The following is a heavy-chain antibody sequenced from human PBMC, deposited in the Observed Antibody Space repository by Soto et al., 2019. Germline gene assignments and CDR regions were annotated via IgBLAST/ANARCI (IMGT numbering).Heavy chain of an antibody. CDR2: FDPEDGET. V-gene: IGHV1-24*01. Sequence: ASVKVSCKVSGYTLTELSMHWVRQAPGKGLEWMGGFDPEDGETIYAQKFQGRVTMTRNTSISTAYMELSSLRSEDTAVYYCGRGFDYDYIWGSYDYWGQGTLVTVSS. CDR3: GRGFDYDYIWGSYDY. J-gene: IGHJ4*02. CDR1: GYTLTELS. D-gene: IGHD3-16*01.